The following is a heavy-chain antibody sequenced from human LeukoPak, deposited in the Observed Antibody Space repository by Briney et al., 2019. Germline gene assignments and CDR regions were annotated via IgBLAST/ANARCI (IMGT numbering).Heavy chain of an antibody. CDR3: ARDRYSYGYWSDI. V-gene: IGHV1-18*01. Sequence: GASVEVSCKASGYTFSIYGISWMRQAPGQGLEWMGWISDYNGNTIYVQKFQGRVTMTTDTSTSTAYMELRSLRSDDTAVYYCARDRYSYGYWSDIWGQGTMVTVSS. CDR1: GYTFSIYG. CDR2: ISDYNGNT. J-gene: IGHJ3*02. D-gene: IGHD5-18*01.